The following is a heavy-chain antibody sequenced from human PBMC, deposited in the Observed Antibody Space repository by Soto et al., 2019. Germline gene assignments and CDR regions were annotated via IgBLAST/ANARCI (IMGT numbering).Heavy chain of an antibody. CDR3: AKDSGDFDWLLSRYNWFDP. CDR2: LSDTT. V-gene: IGHV3-23*01. J-gene: IGHJ5*02. D-gene: IGHD3-9*01. Sequence: GGSLRLSCAASGFTFDDYDMSWVRQAPGKGLEWVSTLSDTTYYADSVRGRFTISRDNSKNTLYLQMNSLRAEDTAVYYCAKDSGDFDWLLSRYNWFDPWGQGTLVTVSS. CDR1: GFTFDDYD.